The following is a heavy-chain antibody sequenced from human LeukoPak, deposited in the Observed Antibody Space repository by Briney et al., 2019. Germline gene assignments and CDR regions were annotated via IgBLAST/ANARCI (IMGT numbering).Heavy chain of an antibody. Sequence: ASVKVSCKASGYTFTSYDINWVRQATGQGLEWMGWMNPNSGNTGYAQKFQGRVTMTRNTSISTAYMELSSLRSEDTAVYYCAADLYSSSSSYYYYMDVWGKETTVTVSS. J-gene: IGHJ6*03. CDR2: MNPNSGNT. CDR3: AADLYSSSSSYYYYMDV. V-gene: IGHV1-8*01. CDR1: GYTFTSYD. D-gene: IGHD6-6*01.